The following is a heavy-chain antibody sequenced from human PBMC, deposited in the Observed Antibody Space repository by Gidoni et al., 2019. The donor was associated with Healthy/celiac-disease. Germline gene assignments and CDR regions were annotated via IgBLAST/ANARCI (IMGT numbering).Heavy chain of an antibody. D-gene: IGHD1-1*01. CDR2: ISYDGSNK. J-gene: IGHJ6*03. V-gene: IGHV3-30*03. Sequence: QVQLVESGGGVVQPGRSLRLSCAASGFTFSSYGMHWVRQAPGKGLEWVAVISYDGSNKYYADSVKGRFTISRDNSKNTLYLQMNSLRAEDTAVYYCASIGQLGPYYYYYYMDVWGKGTTVTVSS. CDR3: ASIGQLGPYYYYYYMDV. CDR1: GFTFSSYG.